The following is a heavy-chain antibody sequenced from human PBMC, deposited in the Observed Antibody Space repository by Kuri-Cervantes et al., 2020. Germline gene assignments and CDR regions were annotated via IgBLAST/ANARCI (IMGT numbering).Heavy chain of an antibody. CDR2: INDSGDT. Sequence: ESLKISCAVYGGSFSGYYWSWIRQPPGEGLEWIGEINDSGDTNYNPSLKSRVTISVDTSKNQFSLKLSSVTAADTAVYYCARGKGYRRYSSGQNDYWGQGTLVTVSS. J-gene: IGHJ4*02. D-gene: IGHD6-19*01. CDR1: GGSFSGYY. V-gene: IGHV4-34*01. CDR3: ARGKGYRRYSSGQNDY.